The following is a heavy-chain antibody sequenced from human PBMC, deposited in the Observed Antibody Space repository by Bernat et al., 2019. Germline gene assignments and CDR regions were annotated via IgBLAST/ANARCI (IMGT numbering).Heavy chain of an antibody. D-gene: IGHD6-19*01. CDR1: GYTFTGYA. J-gene: IGHJ1*01. CDR3: ARGIWDTSGWYYLDH. Sequence: QVQLLQSGAEVKQPGASVKISFRASGYTFTGYAIHWVRQAPGHSLEWRGWINAGNGQTKYLQRFQGRVTITRDASANTAYMELSSLTSDDTALYYCARGIWDTSGWYYLDHWGQGTLVTVST. CDR2: INAGNGQT. V-gene: IGHV1-3*01.